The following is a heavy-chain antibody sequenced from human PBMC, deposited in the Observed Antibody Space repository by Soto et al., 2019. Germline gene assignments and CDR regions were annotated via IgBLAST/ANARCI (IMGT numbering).Heavy chain of an antibody. CDR3: ALRYCSRTTCPPLNSYFYMDV. Sequence: GGSLRLSCAASGLSFSNYAMTWVRQAPGKGLEWVSGISGSGGTTFYAGSVKGRFAISRDNSKNTLYLRINSLRAEDTALYYCALRYCSRTTCPPLNSYFYMDVWGKGTTVTVSS. J-gene: IGHJ6*03. CDR2: ISGSGGTT. D-gene: IGHD2-2*01. V-gene: IGHV3-23*01. CDR1: GLSFSNYA.